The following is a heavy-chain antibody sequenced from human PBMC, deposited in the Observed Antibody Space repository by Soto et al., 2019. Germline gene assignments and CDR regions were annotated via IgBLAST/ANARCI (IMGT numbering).Heavy chain of an antibody. CDR3: EKDPYYDILTVNNAFDI. CDR2: ISWNSGSI. Sequence: PGGSLRLSCAASGFTFDYYAMHWVRQAPGKGLEWVSGISWNSGSIGYADSVKGRFTISRDNAKNSLYLQMNSLRAEDTALYYCEKDPYYDILTVNNAFDIWGQGAMVTVSS. V-gene: IGHV3-9*01. D-gene: IGHD3-9*01. CDR1: GFTFDYYA. J-gene: IGHJ3*02.